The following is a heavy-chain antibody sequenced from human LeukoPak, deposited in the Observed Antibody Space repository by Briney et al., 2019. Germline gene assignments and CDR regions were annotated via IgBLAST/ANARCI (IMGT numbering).Heavy chain of an antibody. Sequence: ASVKVSCKASGYTFRIYAINWVRQAPGQGLEWMGWIDTNTGNPTYAQGFTGRFVFSLDTSVTTVYLQISSLKAEDTAVYYCAVDYYGSGSYAGYAFDIWGQGTMVTVSS. J-gene: IGHJ3*02. V-gene: IGHV7-4-1*02. CDR3: AVDYYGSGSYAGYAFDI. D-gene: IGHD3-10*01. CDR1: GYTFRIYA. CDR2: IDTNTGNP.